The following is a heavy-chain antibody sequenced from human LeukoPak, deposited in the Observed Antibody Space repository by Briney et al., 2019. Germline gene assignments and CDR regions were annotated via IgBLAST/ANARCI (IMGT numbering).Heavy chain of an antibody. Sequence: GGSLRLSCAASGFTFSSYAMSWVRRAPGKGLEWVSAISGSGGSTYYADSVKGRFTISRDNSKNTLYLQMNSLRAEDTAVYYCARGFELAPYYGDYDNAFDIWGQGTMVTVSS. D-gene: IGHD4-17*01. CDR3: ARGFELAPYYGDYDNAFDI. CDR1: GFTFSSYA. V-gene: IGHV3-23*01. J-gene: IGHJ3*02. CDR2: ISGSGGST.